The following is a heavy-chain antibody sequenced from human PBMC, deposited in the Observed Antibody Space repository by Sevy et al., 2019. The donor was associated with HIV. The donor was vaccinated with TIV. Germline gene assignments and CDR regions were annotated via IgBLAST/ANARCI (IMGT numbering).Heavy chain of an antibody. CDR2: IKPDGSEK. J-gene: IGHJ3*02. Sequence: GSPRLSCAASGFTFSNYWMSWVRQAPGKGLEWVGNIKPDGSEKYYVDSVKGRFTISRDNAKNSLYLQMNSLRGGDTAVYYCARGDYSDSRGDYNDAFDIWGQGTMVTVSS. D-gene: IGHD3-22*01. CDR3: ARGDYSDSRGDYNDAFDI. V-gene: IGHV3-7*04. CDR1: GFTFSNYW.